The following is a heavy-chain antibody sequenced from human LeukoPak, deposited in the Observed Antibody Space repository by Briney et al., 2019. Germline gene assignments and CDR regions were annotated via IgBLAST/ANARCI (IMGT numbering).Heavy chain of an antibody. V-gene: IGHV3-21*01. CDR2: ISSSSSYI. CDR3: ARSDCSSSSCSSRGGYYNYYMDV. J-gene: IGHJ6*03. Sequence: GGSLRLSCAASGFTFNSYSMNWVRQAPGKGLEWVSSISSSSSYIYHADSVKGRFTISRDNAKNSLYLQMNSLRAEDTAVYYCARSDCSSSSCSSRGGYYNYYMDVWGKGSTVTVS. D-gene: IGHD2-2*01. CDR1: GFTFNSYS.